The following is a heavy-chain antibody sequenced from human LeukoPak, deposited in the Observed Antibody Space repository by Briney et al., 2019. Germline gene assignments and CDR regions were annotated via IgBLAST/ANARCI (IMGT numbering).Heavy chain of an antibody. J-gene: IGHJ4*02. D-gene: IGHD3-16*01. CDR1: GGSISSYY. CDR2: TYYSGST. Sequence: SETLSLTCTVSGGSISSYYWSWIRQPPGKGLEWVGYTYYSGSTNYNPSLKSRVTISVDTSKNQFSLKLSSVTAADTAVYYCASMEESSGYFDYWGQGTLVTVSS. V-gene: IGHV4-59*01. CDR3: ASMEESSGYFDY.